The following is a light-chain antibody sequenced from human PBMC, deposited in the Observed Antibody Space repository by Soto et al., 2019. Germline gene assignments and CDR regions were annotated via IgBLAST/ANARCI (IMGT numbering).Light chain of an antibody. J-gene: IGKJ4*01. Sequence: DIQMTQSPSSLSASVGDRVTITCRASQSIIRYLNWYQQKPGKAPNLLIYGASSLQSVVPSRFSGSGSGTDFTLTISSLQPEDFATYYCQQSYSTPRGTFGGGTKVEMK. V-gene: IGKV1-39*01. CDR1: QSIIRY. CDR3: QQSYSTPRGT. CDR2: GAS.